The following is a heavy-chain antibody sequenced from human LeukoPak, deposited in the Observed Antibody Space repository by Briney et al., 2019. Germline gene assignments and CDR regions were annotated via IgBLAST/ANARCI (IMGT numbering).Heavy chain of an antibody. CDR3: AKLGATVGYSPTDY. J-gene: IGHJ4*02. Sequence: ASVTVSFKASGYSFTIYGISWVRQAPGQGVEWMGWISTYAGNTNYAQKVQDRVTMTTDSSTSTAYMELRSLRSDDTAVYYCAKLGATVGYSPTDYWGQGTLVTVSS. CDR1: GYSFTIYG. CDR2: ISTYAGNT. V-gene: IGHV1-18*04. D-gene: IGHD1-26*01.